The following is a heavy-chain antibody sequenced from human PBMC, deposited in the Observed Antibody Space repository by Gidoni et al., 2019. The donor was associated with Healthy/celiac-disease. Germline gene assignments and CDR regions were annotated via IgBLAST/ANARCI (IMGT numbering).Heavy chain of an antibody. J-gene: IGHJ4*02. V-gene: IGHV3-23*01. CDR1: GFSFSIYA. Sequence: ELQLLESGGGLVQPGGSLRLSCAASGFSFSIYAMSWVRQAPGKGLEWVSTIGVRDGSTYYADSVKGRFTVSRDNSKNTLYLQMNSLRAEDTAIYYCTKRVGFTFDYWGQGTLVTVSS. CDR2: IGVRDGST. CDR3: TKRVGFTFDY. D-gene: IGHD1-26*01.